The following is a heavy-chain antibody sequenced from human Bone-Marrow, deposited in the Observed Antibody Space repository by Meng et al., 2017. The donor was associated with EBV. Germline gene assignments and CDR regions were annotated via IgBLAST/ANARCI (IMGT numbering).Heavy chain of an antibody. CDR2: IYRGGNT. CDR3: ARGEGDY. V-gene: IGHV3-53*01. CDR1: GFTVSSSY. Sequence: EVKLVESGGGVIPPGGVLRLSCAASGFTVSSSYMSWVRQAPGKGLQWVSLIYRGGNTYYADSVKGRFTISRDSSKNTLYLRMSSLRAEDTAVYYCARGEGDYWGQGTLVTVSS. J-gene: IGHJ4*02.